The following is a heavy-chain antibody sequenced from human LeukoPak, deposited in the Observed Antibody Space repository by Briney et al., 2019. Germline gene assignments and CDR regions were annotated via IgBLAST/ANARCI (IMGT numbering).Heavy chain of an antibody. V-gene: IGHV6-1*01. J-gene: IGHJ4*02. CDR3: ARTGGHFDY. CDR2: TYYRSKWYS. D-gene: IGHD3-10*01. Sequence: SQTLPQTFPVSGYSVFNNSAAWNWTRGSPSRGLECLGRTYYRSKWYSEYAVSVRGRTTINPDTSKNQFSLQLKSVTPEDTAVYYCARTGGHFDYWGQGTLVTASS. CDR1: GYSVFNNSAA.